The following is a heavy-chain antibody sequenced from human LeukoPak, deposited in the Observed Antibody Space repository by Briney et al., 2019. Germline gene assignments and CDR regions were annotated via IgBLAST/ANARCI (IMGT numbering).Heavy chain of an antibody. V-gene: IGHV4-38-2*02. J-gene: IGHJ6*03. CDR2: IYHSGST. CDR1: GYSISSGYY. D-gene: IGHD4-11*01. Sequence: PSETLSLTCTVSGYSISSGYYWGWIRQPPGKGLEWIGSIYHSGSTYYNPSLKSRVTISVDTSKNQFSLKLGSVTAADTAVYYCAREGLQYPYYYYYMDVWGKGTTVTVSS. CDR3: AREGLQYPYYYYYMDV.